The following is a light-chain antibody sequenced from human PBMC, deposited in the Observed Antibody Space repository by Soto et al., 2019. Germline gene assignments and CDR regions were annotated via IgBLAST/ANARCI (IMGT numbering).Light chain of an antibody. Sequence: QSALTQPASVSGPPGQSITISCTGSSSDVGGYKFVSWYQQYPGKTPKLMIYEVSNRPSGVSNRFSGSESGNTASLTISGLQAEDEADYYCSSYTGTNTRYGFGTGTKVTVL. CDR2: EVS. CDR1: SSDVGGYKF. V-gene: IGLV2-14*01. J-gene: IGLJ1*01. CDR3: SSYTGTNTRYG.